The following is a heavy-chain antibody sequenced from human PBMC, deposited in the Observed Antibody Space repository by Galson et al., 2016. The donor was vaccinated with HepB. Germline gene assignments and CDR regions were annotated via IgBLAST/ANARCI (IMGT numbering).Heavy chain of an antibody. V-gene: IGHV3-23*01. CDR2: FSGSGGST. CDR3: AKHPSGLPHAFDI. CDR1: GLSFSGYA. J-gene: IGHJ3*02. Sequence: SLRLSCAASGLSFSGYAMSWVRQAPGKGLEWVSSFSGSGGSTYYADSVKGRFTISRDNSKNTLYLQMNSLRAEDTAIYYCAKHPSGLPHAFDIWGQGTMVTVSS. D-gene: IGHD4-11*01.